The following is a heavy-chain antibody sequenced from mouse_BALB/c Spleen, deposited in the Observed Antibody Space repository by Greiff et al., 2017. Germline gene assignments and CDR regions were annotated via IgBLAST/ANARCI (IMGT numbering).Heavy chain of an antibody. Sequence: QVQLQQSGAELVRPGVSVKISCKGSGYTFTDYAMHWVKQSHAKSLEWIGVISTYYGDASYNQKFKGKATMTVDKSSSTAYMQLSSLTSEDSAVYYCARSTIYYAMDYWGQGTSVTVSS. CDR2: ISTYYGDA. V-gene: IGHV1S137*01. D-gene: IGHD2-1*01. J-gene: IGHJ4*01. CDR3: ARSTIYYAMDY. CDR1: GYTFTDYA.